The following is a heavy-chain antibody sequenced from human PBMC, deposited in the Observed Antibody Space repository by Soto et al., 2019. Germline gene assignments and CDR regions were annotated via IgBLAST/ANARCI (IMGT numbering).Heavy chain of an antibody. Sequence: GESLKISGKGSGYSFTSYWIGWVRQMPGKGLEWMGIIYPGDSDTRYSPSFQGQVTISADKSISTAYLQWSSLKASDTAMYYCARQGLSQLALYYFDYWGQGTLVTVSS. CDR2: IYPGDSDT. V-gene: IGHV5-51*01. D-gene: IGHD6-6*01. J-gene: IGHJ4*02. CDR3: ARQGLSQLALYYFDY. CDR1: GYSFTSYW.